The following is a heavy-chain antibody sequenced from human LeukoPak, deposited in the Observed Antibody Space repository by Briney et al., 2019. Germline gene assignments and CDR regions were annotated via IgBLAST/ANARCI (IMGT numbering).Heavy chain of an antibody. V-gene: IGHV1-2*02. CDR2: IIPNNGGT. J-gene: IGHJ4*02. D-gene: IGHD1-1*01. CDR3: ARANENYFDY. CDR1: GYTFTGYY. Sequence: ASVKVSCKTSGYTFTGYYMHWVRQAPGRGLEWMGWIIPNNGGTNYAQKFQGRVTMTRDTSISTAFMELSRLRSDDTAIYYCARANENYFDYWGQGTLVTVSS.